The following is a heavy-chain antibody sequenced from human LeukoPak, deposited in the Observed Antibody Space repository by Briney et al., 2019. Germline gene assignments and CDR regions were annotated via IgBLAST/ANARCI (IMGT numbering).Heavy chain of an antibody. J-gene: IGHJ3*02. D-gene: IGHD4-17*01. V-gene: IGHV3-7*01. Sequence: PGGSLRLSCAASGFTFGTYWMSWVRQAPGKGPEWVANIKQDGSEKYYVDSVRGRFTISRDNVRNLLYLQMSSLRTEDTAVYYCARVGYGDYEGIMGAFDIWGQGTMVTVSS. CDR1: GFTFGTYW. CDR3: ARVGYGDYEGIMGAFDI. CDR2: IKQDGSEK.